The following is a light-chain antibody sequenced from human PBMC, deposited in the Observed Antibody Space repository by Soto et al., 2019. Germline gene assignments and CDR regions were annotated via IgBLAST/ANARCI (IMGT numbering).Light chain of an antibody. V-gene: IGKV1-39*01. CDR3: QQSYTTPFT. CDR2: VVS. J-gene: IGKJ2*01. CDR1: ESISSY. Sequence: DIQMTQSPSSLSASVGDRVTITCRASESISSYLNWYQQKPGEAPKLLIYVVSSLPSGVPSRFSGSGSGTHFTLTISSLQPADFATYYCQQSYTTPFTFGRGTKVDIK.